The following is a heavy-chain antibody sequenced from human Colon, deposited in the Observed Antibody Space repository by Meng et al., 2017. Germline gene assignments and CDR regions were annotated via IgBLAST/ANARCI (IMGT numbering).Heavy chain of an antibody. CDR1: GYSFTAYW. CDR3: ARAARIYSNYGMDV. CDR2: IDPNSGDT. Sequence: ASVKVSCKASGYSFTAYWLHWVRQAPGQGFEWLGYIDPNSGDTKYAQKFQGRVTMTRDTSISTAYMELSRLRSDDTAVYYCARAARIYSNYGMDVWGQGTTVTVSS. D-gene: IGHD4-11*01. V-gene: IGHV1-2*02. J-gene: IGHJ6*02.